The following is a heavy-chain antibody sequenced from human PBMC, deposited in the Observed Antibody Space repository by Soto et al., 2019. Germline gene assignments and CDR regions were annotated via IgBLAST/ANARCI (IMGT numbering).Heavy chain of an antibody. Sequence: PXVSLRLSCAASGFTFSSYAMNWIRQAPGKGLEWVSAVSGRGSGTHYAESVRGRFTIARDNSKSTVYLQMNSLRGEDAAVYYCAKRAVLSTTSGGWCNWFDPCGQRTLVTVSS. CDR1: GFTFSSYA. J-gene: IGHJ5*02. CDR2: VSGRGSGT. CDR3: AKRAVLSTTSGGWCNWFDP. V-gene: IGHV3-23*01. D-gene: IGHD2-21*01.